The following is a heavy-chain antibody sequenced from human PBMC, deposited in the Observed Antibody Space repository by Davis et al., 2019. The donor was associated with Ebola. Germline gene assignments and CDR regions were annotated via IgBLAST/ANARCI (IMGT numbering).Heavy chain of an antibody. CDR3: ASDMGGLLWFGEWIYGMDV. J-gene: IGHJ6*02. CDR2: IYYSGST. Sequence: SETLSPTCAVYGGSFSTYYWSWIRQPPGKGLEWIGYIYYSGSTYYNPSLKSRVTISVDTSKNQFFLQLSSVTASDTAVYYCASDMGGLLWFGEWIYGMDVWGQGTTVTVSS. CDR1: GGSFSTYY. D-gene: IGHD3-10*01. V-gene: IGHV4-59*06.